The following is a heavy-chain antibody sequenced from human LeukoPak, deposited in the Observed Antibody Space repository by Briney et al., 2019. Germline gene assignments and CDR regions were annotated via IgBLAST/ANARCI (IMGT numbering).Heavy chain of an antibody. V-gene: IGHV3-9*01. J-gene: IGHJ4*02. CDR1: GFTFDDYA. CDR2: ISWNSGSI. Sequence: PGRSLRLSCAASGFTFDDYAMQWVRQAPGKGLEWVSGISWNSGSIGYADSVKGRFTISRDNAKNSLYLQMNSLRAEDTALYYCAKDRGGFISYSDYWGQGTLVTVSS. CDR3: AKDRGGFISYSDY. D-gene: IGHD3-10*01.